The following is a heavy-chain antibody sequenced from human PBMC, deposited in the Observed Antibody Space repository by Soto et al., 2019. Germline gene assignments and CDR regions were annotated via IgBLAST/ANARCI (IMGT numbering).Heavy chain of an antibody. CDR1: GFDFRNDA. Sequence: EVQLLESGGGLVQPGGSLRLSCAASGFDFRNDAMSWVRQAPGKGLEWVSGISGGGGTTYYADSVKGRFTISRDNSKNTLYLQMSNLRAQDTAVYYCARFIIPYFDDWGQGTLVTVSS. CDR3: ARFIIPYFDD. J-gene: IGHJ4*02. D-gene: IGHD3-10*01. V-gene: IGHV3-23*01. CDR2: ISGGGGTT.